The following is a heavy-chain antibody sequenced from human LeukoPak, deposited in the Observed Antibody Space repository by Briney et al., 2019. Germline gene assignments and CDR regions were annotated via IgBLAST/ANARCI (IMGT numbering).Heavy chain of an antibody. J-gene: IGHJ4*02. CDR2: INHSGST. CDR1: GGSISSYY. V-gene: IGHV4-34*01. CDR3: ARVPFYYYGSGSYYIDY. Sequence: SETLSLTCTVSGGSISSYYWSWIRQPPGKGLEWIGEINHSGSTNYNPSLKSRVTISVDTSKNQFSLKLSSVTAADTAVYYCARVPFYYYGSGSYYIDYWGQGTLVTVSS. D-gene: IGHD3-10*01.